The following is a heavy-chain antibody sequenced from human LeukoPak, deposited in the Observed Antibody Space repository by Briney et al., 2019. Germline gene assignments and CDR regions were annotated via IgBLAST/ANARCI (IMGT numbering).Heavy chain of an antibody. CDR1: GGSISSSSYY. V-gene: IGHV4-39*07. Sequence: PSETLSLTCTVSGGSISSSSYYWGWIRQPPGKGLEWIGSIYYSGSTYYSPSLKSRVTISVDTSKNQFSLKLSSVTAADTAVYYCARVGSSWYYFDYWGQGTLVTVSS. D-gene: IGHD6-13*01. CDR2: IYYSGST. CDR3: ARVGSSWYYFDY. J-gene: IGHJ4*02.